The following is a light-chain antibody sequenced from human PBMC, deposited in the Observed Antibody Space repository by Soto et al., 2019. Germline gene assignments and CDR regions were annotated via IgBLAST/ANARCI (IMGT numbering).Light chain of an antibody. Sequence: SALTQPPSATGSPGQAVTISCPGTSSDVGGYYYVSWYQQHPGKAPKLMIYEVSKRPSGVPDRFSGSKSGNTASLTVSGLQAEDEADYYCSSYAGTNTPYVFGTG. CDR1: SSDVGGYYY. CDR2: EVS. CDR3: SSYAGTNTPYV. V-gene: IGLV2-8*01. J-gene: IGLJ1*01.